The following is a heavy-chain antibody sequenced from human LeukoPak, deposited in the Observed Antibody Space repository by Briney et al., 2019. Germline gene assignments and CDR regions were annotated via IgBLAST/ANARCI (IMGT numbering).Heavy chain of an antibody. V-gene: IGHV3-53*01. D-gene: IGHD1-14*01. CDR1: GFTVITND. CDR3: ARGVEPLAANTLAY. Sequence: GGSLRLSCAASGFTVITNDMTWVRQAPGKGLEWVSVLYSDGNTKYADSVQGRFTISRDNSKDTLDLEMNSLSPDDTAVYYCARGVEPLAANTLAYWGQGTLVTVSS. J-gene: IGHJ4*02. CDR2: LYSDGNT.